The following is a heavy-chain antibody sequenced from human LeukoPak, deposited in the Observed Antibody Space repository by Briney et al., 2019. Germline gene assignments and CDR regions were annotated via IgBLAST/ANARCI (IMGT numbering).Heavy chain of an antibody. J-gene: IGHJ4*02. V-gene: IGHV3-74*01. CDR3: AKDQDPHSYGSGSYAPFDY. Sequence: PGGSLRLSCTVSGFTFSSYWMHWVRQGPGKGLVWVSRISGDESTTSYADSVKGRFTIFRDNAKNTLFLQMNSLRVEDTAVYYCAKDQDPHSYGSGSYAPFDYWGQGTLVTVSS. CDR1: GFTFSSYW. CDR2: ISGDESTT. D-gene: IGHD3-10*01.